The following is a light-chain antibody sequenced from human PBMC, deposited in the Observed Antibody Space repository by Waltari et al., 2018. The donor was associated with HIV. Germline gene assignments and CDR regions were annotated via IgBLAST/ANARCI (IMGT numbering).Light chain of an antibody. J-gene: IGLJ3*02. CDR3: QSYDSSLSAWV. CDR1: GSNIGAGYD. CDR2: GNI. Sequence: QPVLTQPPSVSGAPGLGVTVSCTGSGSNIGAGYDVHWYQQLPGTAPKLLISGNINRPSGVPGRFSASKSGTSASLAITGLQPEDEADYYCQSYDSSLSAWVFGGGTILTVL. V-gene: IGLV1-40*01.